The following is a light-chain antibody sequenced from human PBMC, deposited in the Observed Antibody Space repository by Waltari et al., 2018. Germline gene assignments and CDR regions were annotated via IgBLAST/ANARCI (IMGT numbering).Light chain of an antibody. CDR1: RGHSSNI. Sequence: QLVLTQSPSASASLGASVKLTCTLSRGHSSNIIAWLQQQPEKGPRYLMKVNSDGSYSKGDGIPDRVSGSSSGAERYLTSSRLQSEDEADYYCQTGGHGTWVFGGGTKLTVL. CDR3: QTGGHGTWV. CDR2: VNSDGSY. V-gene: IGLV4-69*01. J-gene: IGLJ3*02.